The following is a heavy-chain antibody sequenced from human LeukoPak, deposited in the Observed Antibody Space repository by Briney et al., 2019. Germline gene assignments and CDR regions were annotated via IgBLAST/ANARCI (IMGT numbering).Heavy chain of an antibody. J-gene: IGHJ4*02. CDR2: ISGSGGST. Sequence: GGSLRLSCAASGFTFGSYAMSWVRQAPGKGLEWVSAISGSGGSTYYADSVKGRFTISRDNSKNTLYLQMNSLRAEDTAVYYCAKNPPRVVVVPAAMQLDYWGQGTLVTVSS. V-gene: IGHV3-23*01. CDR1: GFTFGSYA. D-gene: IGHD2-2*01. CDR3: AKNPPRVVVVPAAMQLDY.